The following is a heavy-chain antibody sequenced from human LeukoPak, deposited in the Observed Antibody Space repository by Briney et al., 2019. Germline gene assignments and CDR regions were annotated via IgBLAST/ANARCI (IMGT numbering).Heavy chain of an antibody. J-gene: IGHJ3*02. CDR1: RGSLSSSRYY. Sequence: KPSGNPSPTRTVSRGSLSSSRYYLGWVRQPPREGLEWIGSIYYSGSTYYTPSLKSRVTISVDTSKNQFSLKLSSVTAADTAVYYCTRQPSSGTDAFDIWGQGTMVTVSS. CDR2: IYYSGST. D-gene: IGHD6-25*01. V-gene: IGHV4-39*01. CDR3: TRQPSSGTDAFDI.